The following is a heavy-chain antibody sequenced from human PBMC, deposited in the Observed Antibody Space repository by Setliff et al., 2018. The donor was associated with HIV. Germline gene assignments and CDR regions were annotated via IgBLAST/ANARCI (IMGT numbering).Heavy chain of an antibody. CDR1: GFVFTDHS. J-gene: IGHJ4*02. V-gene: IGHV3-48*01. CDR2: ISATGTTV. CDR3: VRDQLRWPERWDFDF. Sequence: PGGSLRLSCAASGFVFTDHSLHWVRQAPGEGLEWISYISATGTTVSYADSVGGRFIISRDSVRNEVYLQMKSLRVDDTALYYCVRDQLRWPERWDFDFWGQGTLVTVSS. D-gene: IGHD1-26*01.